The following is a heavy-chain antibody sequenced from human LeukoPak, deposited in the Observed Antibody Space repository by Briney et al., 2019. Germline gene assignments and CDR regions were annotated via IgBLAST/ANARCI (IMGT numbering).Heavy chain of an antibody. J-gene: IGHJ6*03. CDR3: ARGRRYSSSWYHYYYYYMDV. CDR2: ISRSSTTI. V-gene: IGHV3-48*01. CDR1: GFTFSSYE. Sequence: GGSLRLSCAASGFTFSSYEMNWVRQAPGKGLEWVSYISRSSTTIYYADSVKGRFTISRDNAKNSLYLQMNSLRAEDTAVYYCARGRRYSSSWYHYYYYYMDVWGKGTTVTVSS. D-gene: IGHD6-13*01.